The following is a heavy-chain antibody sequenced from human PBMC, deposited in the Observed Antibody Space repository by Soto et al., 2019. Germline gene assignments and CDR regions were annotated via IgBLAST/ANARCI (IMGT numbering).Heavy chain of an antibody. J-gene: IGHJ4*02. CDR3: ARVSRYYYGSSSYQIVDY. V-gene: IGHV4-4*07. Sequence: SETLSLTCTVSVDSISSYYWSWIRQPAGKGLEWIGHIYTSGSANYNPSLKSRVTMSIDTSKKQFSLKLNSVTAADTAVYYCARVSRYYYGSSSYQIVDYWGQGTLVTVSS. CDR1: VDSISSYY. D-gene: IGHD3-22*01. CDR2: IYTSGSA.